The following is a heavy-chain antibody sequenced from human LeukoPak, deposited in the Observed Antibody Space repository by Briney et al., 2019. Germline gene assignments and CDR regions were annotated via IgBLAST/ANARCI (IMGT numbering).Heavy chain of an antibody. CDR3: ARGYYDILTGYYSGGFYYYYYMDV. Sequence: ASVKVSCKASGYTLTDYYMHWVRQAPGQGLEWMGWINPNSGDTNYAQKFQGRVTMTRDMSISTVYMELSRLRSDDTAVYYCARGYYDILTGYYSGGFYYYYYMDVWGKGTTVTVSS. CDR2: INPNSGDT. D-gene: IGHD3-9*01. CDR1: GYTLTDYY. J-gene: IGHJ6*03. V-gene: IGHV1-2*02.